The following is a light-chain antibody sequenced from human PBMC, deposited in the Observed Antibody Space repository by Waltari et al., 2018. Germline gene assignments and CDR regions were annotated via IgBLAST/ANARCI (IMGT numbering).Light chain of an antibody. J-gene: IGKJ4*01. CDR1: QSVSSY. V-gene: IGKV3-11*01. CDR3: QQRSNWPLT. Sequence: EIVLTQSPATLSLSPGDRATLSCRASQSVSSYLAWYQQKPGQAPRLLIYDASNRATGIPARFSGSGSGTDVTLTINSLEPEDFAVYYCQQRSNWPLTFGGGTKVEIK. CDR2: DAS.